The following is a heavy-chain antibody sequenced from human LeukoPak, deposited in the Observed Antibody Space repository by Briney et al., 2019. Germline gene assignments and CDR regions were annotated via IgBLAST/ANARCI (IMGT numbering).Heavy chain of an antibody. D-gene: IGHD3-3*01. CDR2: IHSSGST. CDR3: GRVEWTPYYYYMEV. Sequence: SETLSLTCTVSGDSLLNYYWSWLRQPPGKGLEWIGYIHSSGSTNYNPSLKSRVTISVDTSKNQFSLKLSSVTAADPAVFYCGRVEWTPYYYYMEVGGKGTTLTVPS. V-gene: IGHV4-59*01. CDR1: GDSLLNYY. J-gene: IGHJ6*03.